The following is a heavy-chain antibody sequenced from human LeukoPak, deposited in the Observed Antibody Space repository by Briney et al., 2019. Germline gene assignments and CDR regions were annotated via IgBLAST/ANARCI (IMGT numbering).Heavy chain of an antibody. V-gene: IGHV4-39*07. D-gene: IGHD6-19*01. CDR3: ARESNSGWYTGGVDH. CDR2: IHSSGST. CDR1: GGSISGSSSF. Sequence: SETLSLTCSVSGGSISGSSSFWGWIRQPPGKGLEWMGSIHSSGSTHYNPSLESRVTISLDTSKNQFSLKLNSVTAADTAIYYCARESNSGWYTGGVDHWGPGTLVTVSS. J-gene: IGHJ4*02.